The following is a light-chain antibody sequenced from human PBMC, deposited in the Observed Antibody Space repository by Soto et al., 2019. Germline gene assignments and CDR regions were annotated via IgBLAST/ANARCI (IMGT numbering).Light chain of an antibody. V-gene: IGLV3-21*04. CDR1: NIGIKS. CDR3: QVWDSSSDHYV. CDR2: YDS. Sequence: SYELTQPPSVSVAPGKTARITCGGNNIGIKSVHWYQQKPGQAPVLVIYYDSDRPSGIPERFSGSNSGNTATLTISRVEAGEEADYYSQVWDSSSDHYVFGTGTKLTVL. J-gene: IGLJ1*01.